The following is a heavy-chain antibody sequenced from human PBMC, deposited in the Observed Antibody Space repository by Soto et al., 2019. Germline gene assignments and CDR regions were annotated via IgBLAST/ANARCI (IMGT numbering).Heavy chain of an antibody. Sequence: SESLSRTSIVSGDSISNSNYDGGWIRQPPGQGLEWIANIYYSGITYCNPSLKSRVAISVDTSKNQFSLKLSSVTAADTAIYYCARSNSGYYKWFDPWGQGTLVTVSS. D-gene: IGHD3-22*01. J-gene: IGHJ5*02. CDR2: IYYSGIT. CDR1: GDSISNSNYD. V-gene: IGHV4-39*01. CDR3: ARSNSGYYKWFDP.